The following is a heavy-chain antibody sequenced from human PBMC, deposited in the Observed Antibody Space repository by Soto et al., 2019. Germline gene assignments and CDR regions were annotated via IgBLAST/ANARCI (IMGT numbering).Heavy chain of an antibody. J-gene: IGHJ4*02. CDR3: ARGRFLEWLPLPYGFDY. Sequence: SETLSLTCTVSGGSISSYYWSWIRQPPGKGLEWIGYIYYSGSTNYNPSLKSRVTISVDTSKNQFSLKLSSVTAADTAVYYCARGRFLEWLPLPYGFDYWGQGTLVTVSS. CDR2: IYYSGST. CDR1: GGSISSYY. D-gene: IGHD3-3*01. V-gene: IGHV4-59*01.